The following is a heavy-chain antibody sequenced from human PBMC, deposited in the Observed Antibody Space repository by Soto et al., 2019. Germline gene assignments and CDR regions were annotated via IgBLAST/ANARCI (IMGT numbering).Heavy chain of an antibody. CDR1: GGSISSGGYY. CDR2: IYYSGST. CDR3: ARGEGTHTTPPIKIDY. V-gene: IGHV4-31*03. J-gene: IGHJ4*02. D-gene: IGHD1-1*01. Sequence: SESLSLTCTVSGGSISSGGYYWSWIRQHPGKGLEWIGYIYYSGSTYYNPSLKSRVTISVDTSKNQFSLKLSSVTAADTAVYYCARGEGTHTTPPIKIDYWGQGTLVTVSS.